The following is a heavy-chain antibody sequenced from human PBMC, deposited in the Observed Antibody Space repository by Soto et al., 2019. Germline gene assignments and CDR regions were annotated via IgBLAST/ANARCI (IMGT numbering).Heavy chain of an antibody. V-gene: IGHV4-34*01. CDR3: ARDKDCSSTSCTNWFDP. CDR1: GGSFSGYY. D-gene: IGHD2-2*01. Sequence: QVQLQQWGAGLLKPSETLSLTCAVYGGSFSGYYWSWIRQPPGKGLEWIGEINHSGSTNYNPSLKCRVTRSVDTSKNQFSLKLRSVTAADTAVYYCARDKDCSSTSCTNWFDPWGQGTLVTVSS. CDR2: INHSGST. J-gene: IGHJ5*02.